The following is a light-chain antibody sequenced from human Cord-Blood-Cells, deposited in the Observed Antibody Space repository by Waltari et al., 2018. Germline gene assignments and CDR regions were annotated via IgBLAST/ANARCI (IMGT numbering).Light chain of an antibody. V-gene: IGLV2-11*01. CDR1: SSDVGGYNY. J-gene: IGLJ1*01. CDR2: DVS. CDR3: CSYAGSYSYV. Sequence: QSALTQPRSVSGSPGPSVPIPCTGTSSDVGGYNYVSWYQQHPGKAPKLMIDDVSKRPSGVPDRFSGSKSGNTASLTISGLQAEDEADYYCCSYAGSYSYVFGTGTKVTVL.